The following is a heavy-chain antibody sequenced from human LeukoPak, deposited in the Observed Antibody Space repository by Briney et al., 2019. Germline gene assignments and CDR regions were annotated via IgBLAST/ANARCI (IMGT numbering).Heavy chain of an antibody. D-gene: IGHD3-16*02. J-gene: IGHJ4*02. Sequence: SETLSLTCTVSGYSISSGYYWGWIRQPPGKGLEWIGSIYHSGSTYYNPSLKSRVTISVDTSKNQFSLKLSSVTAADTAVYYCAREYYDYVWGSYRYSGIFDYWGQGTLVTVSS. CDR2: IYHSGST. CDR1: GYSISSGYY. CDR3: AREYYDYVWGSYRYSGIFDY. V-gene: IGHV4-38-2*02.